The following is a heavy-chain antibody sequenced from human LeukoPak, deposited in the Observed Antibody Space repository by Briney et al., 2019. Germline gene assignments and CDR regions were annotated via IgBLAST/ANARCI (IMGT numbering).Heavy chain of an antibody. D-gene: IGHD2/OR15-2a*01. J-gene: IGHJ4*02. CDR1: GFASSNTW. CDR2: IERKVDGEKT. V-gene: IGHV3-15*04. CDR3: TADTFERISYSHDY. Sequence: GGSLRLSCVASGFASSNTWMSWVRQAPGKGLEWVGRIERKVDGEKTAYAAPVKGRSTISRDDSRSTVHLQLTSLKIEDTGFYYCTADTFERISYSHDYWGQGTLVTVSS.